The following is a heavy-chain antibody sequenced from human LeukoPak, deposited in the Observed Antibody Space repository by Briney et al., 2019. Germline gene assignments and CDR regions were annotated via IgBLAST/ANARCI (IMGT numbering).Heavy chain of an antibody. V-gene: IGHV4-30-4*08. CDR3: ASRGIPTYYDFWRELEYFDY. CDR1: GGSLSSGDYY. J-gene: IGHJ4*02. Sequence: SQTLSLTCTVSGGSLSSGDYYWRWIRQPPGKGLEWIGYIYYSGSTYYNPSLKRRVTISVDTSKNQFSLKLSSVTAADTAVYYCASRGIPTYYDFWRELEYFDYWGQGTLVTVSS. D-gene: IGHD3-3*01. CDR2: IYYSGST.